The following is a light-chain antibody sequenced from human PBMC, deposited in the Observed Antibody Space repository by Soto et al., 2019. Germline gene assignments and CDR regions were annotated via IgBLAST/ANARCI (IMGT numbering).Light chain of an antibody. Sequence: QSVLTQPRSVSGSPGQSVTISCTGTSNVVGGYDYVSWYQQHPGKAPKLIIYDVSKRPSGVPDRFSGSKSGNTASLTISGLQAEDEADYYCCSYAGTYSYVSGPGTKLNVL. CDR2: DVS. J-gene: IGLJ1*01. CDR3: CSYAGTYSYV. V-gene: IGLV2-11*01. CDR1: SNVVGGYDY.